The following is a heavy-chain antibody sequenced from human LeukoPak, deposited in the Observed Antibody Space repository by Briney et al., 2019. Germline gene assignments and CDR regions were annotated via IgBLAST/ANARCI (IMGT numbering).Heavy chain of an antibody. Sequence: PGGSLRLSCAASGFTFSSYWMHWVRPAPGKGLVWVSRINSDGSSTNYADSVKGRFTISRDNAKNTLYLQMNSLRAEDTAVYYCAKYQGGYRDNYWGQGTLVTVSS. CDR3: AKYQGGYRDNY. V-gene: IGHV3-74*01. J-gene: IGHJ4*02. D-gene: IGHD3-22*01. CDR2: INSDGSST. CDR1: GFTFSSYW.